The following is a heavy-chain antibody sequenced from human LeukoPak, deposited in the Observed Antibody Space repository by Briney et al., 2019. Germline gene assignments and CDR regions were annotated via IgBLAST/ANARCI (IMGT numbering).Heavy chain of an antibody. CDR1: GYTFTSYG. CDR3: ARDQGYYDSSGYLTYWFDP. J-gene: IGHJ5*02. Sequence: VASVKVSCKASGYTFTSYGISWERQAPGQGLEWMGWISAYNGNTNYAQKPQGRVTMTTDTSTSTAYMELRSLRSDDTAVYYCARDQGYYDSSGYLTYWFDPWGQGTLVTVSS. V-gene: IGHV1-18*01. CDR2: ISAYNGNT. D-gene: IGHD3-22*01.